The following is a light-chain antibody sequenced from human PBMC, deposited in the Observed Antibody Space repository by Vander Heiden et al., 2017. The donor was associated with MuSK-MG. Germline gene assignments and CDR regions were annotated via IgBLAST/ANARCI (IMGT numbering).Light chain of an antibody. CDR1: QSVLYNSNNKNY. CDR2: WAS. J-gene: IGKJ2*03. Sequence: DIVMTQSPDSLAVSLGERATINCKSSQSVLYNSNNKNYLAWYQQKPGQPPKLLIYWASIRESGVPDRFSGSGSGTDFTLTISSLQAEDVAVYFCQQYDSTPQSYGQGTKVEIK. CDR3: QQYDSTPQS. V-gene: IGKV4-1*01.